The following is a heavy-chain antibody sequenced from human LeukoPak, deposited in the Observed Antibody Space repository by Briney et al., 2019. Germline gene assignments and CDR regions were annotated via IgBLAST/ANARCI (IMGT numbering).Heavy chain of an antibody. V-gene: IGHV3-7*04. CDR3: ARALGNSTGDY. CDR2: INQDGSEK. CDR1: GFTFSSYW. J-gene: IGHJ4*02. Sequence: GGSLRLSCAASGFTFSSYWMNWVRQAPGKGLEWVANINQDGSEKYYVDSVKGRFTISRDNAKNSLYLQVNSLRAEDTAVYYCARALGNSTGDYWGQGTLVTVSS. D-gene: IGHD7-27*01.